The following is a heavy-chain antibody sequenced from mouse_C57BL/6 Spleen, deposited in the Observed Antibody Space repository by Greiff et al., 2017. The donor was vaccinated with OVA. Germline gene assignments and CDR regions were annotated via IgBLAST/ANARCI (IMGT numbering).Heavy chain of an antibody. Sequence: EVQVVESGGGLVKPGGSLKLSCAASGFTFSDYGMHWVRQAPEKGLEWVAYISSGSSTIYYADTVKGRFTISRDNAKNTLFLQMTSLRSEDTAMYYGARTEGYWHYAMDYWGQGTSVTVSS. V-gene: IGHV5-17*01. CDR1: GFTFSDYG. J-gene: IGHJ4*01. CDR3: ARTEGYWHYAMDY. D-gene: IGHD2-3*01. CDR2: ISSGSSTI.